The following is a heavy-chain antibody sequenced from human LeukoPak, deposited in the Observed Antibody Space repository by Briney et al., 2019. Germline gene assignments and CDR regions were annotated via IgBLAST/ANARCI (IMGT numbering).Heavy chain of an antibody. D-gene: IGHD5-18*01. CDR3: ARVIVDTASAFDY. Sequence: SVKVSCKASGGTFSSYAISWVRQAPGQGLEWMGRIIPILGIANYAQKFQGRVTITADKSTSTAYMELSSLRSEDTAVYYCARVIVDTASAFDYWGQGTLVTVSS. CDR2: IIPILGIA. CDR1: GGTFSSYA. J-gene: IGHJ4*02. V-gene: IGHV1-69*04.